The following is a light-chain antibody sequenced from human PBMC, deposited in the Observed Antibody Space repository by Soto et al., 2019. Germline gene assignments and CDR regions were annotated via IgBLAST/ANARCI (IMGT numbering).Light chain of an antibody. J-gene: IGKJ3*01. CDR1: QSVSSSY. CDR2: GAS. V-gene: IGKV3-20*01. Sequence: EIVLTQSPGTLSLSPGERATLSCRASQSVSSSYLAWYQQKPGQAPRLLIYGASSRATGIPDRFSGSGSGTDSTLTISRLEPEDFAVYSCQQYGSSPPYTFGPGTKVDIK. CDR3: QQYGSSPPYT.